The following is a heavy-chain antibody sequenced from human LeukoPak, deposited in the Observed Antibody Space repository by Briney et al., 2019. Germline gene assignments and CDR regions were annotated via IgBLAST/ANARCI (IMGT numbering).Heavy chain of an antibody. J-gene: IGHJ4*02. V-gene: IGHV1-46*01. D-gene: IGHD4/OR15-4a*01. Sequence: ASVKVSCKASGYTFTNYYMHWVRQAPGQGLEWMGIINPSSGSTSYAQKFQGRVTMTRDTSTSTVYLELNSLRAEDTAVYYCARRAGAYSHPYDYWGQGTLVTVSS. CDR1: GYTFTNYY. CDR3: ARRAGAYSHPYDY. CDR2: INPSSGST.